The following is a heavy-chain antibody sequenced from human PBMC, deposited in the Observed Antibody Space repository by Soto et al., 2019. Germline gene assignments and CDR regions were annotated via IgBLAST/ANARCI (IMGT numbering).Heavy chain of an antibody. CDR1: GFTFSGYS. V-gene: IGHV3-30*03. J-gene: IGHJ6*02. D-gene: IGHD6-13*01. Sequence: PGGSLRLSCAASGFTFSGYSMNWVRQAPGKGLEWVAVISYDGSNKYYADSVKGRFTISRDNSKNTLYLQMNSLRAEDTAVYYCATLAIAAAGSFMGDYYYGMDVWGQGTTVTV. CDR3: ATLAIAAAGSFMGDYYYGMDV. CDR2: ISYDGSNK.